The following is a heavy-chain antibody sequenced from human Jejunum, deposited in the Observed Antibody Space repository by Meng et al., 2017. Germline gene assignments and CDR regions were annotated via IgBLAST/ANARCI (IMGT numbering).Heavy chain of an antibody. Sequence: QVQLVQSGAEVKKPGSSVKISCKTSGGTFSNYAINWVRQAPGQGLEWMGGIIAISGAANYAQKFRGRVTFSTDASTSTAYMDLTSLRSEDTAVYYCAYGSGSYLNNRFDPWGQGTLVTASS. V-gene: IGHV1-69*05. J-gene: IGHJ5*02. D-gene: IGHD3-10*01. CDR1: GGTFSNYA. CDR3: AYGSGSYLNNRFDP. CDR2: IIAISGAA.